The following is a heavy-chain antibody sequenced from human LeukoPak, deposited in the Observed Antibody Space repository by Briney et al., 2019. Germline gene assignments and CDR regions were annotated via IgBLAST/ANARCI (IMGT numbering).Heavy chain of an antibody. J-gene: IGHJ3*02. Sequence: SETLSLTCTVSGGSISSTYSWGWIRQPPGKGLEWIGNIYYSGHTYYSPSLKSRVTISVDTSKNQFSLKVRSVIAADTAVYYCARGDVDPYAFDIWGQGTMVTVSS. CDR3: ARGDVDPYAFDI. D-gene: IGHD3-10*01. CDR1: GGSISSTYS. CDR2: IYYSGHT. V-gene: IGHV4-39*01.